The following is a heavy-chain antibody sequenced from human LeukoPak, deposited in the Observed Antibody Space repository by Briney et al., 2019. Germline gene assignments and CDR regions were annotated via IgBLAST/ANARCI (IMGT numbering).Heavy chain of an antibody. Sequence: GASVKVSCKASGYTFTSYGISWVRQAPGQGLEWMGWINTNTGNPTYAQGFTGRFVFSLDTSVSTAYLQISSLKAEDTAVYYCARTHTYYRPLNWFDPWGQGTLVTVSS. J-gene: IGHJ5*02. CDR1: GYTFTSYG. CDR2: INTNTGNP. CDR3: ARTHTYYRPLNWFDP. V-gene: IGHV7-4-1*02. D-gene: IGHD1-26*01.